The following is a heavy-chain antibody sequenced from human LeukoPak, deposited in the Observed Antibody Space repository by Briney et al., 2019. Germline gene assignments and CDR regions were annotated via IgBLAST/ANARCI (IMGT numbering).Heavy chain of an antibody. J-gene: IGHJ6*03. Sequence: ASVKVSCKASGGTFSSYAISWVRQAPGQGLEWMGGIIPIFGPANYAQKFQGRVTITADESPSTAYMELSSLRSEDTAVYYCARLGGVRGVNHYYMDVWGKGTTVTISS. CDR2: IIPIFGPA. D-gene: IGHD3-10*01. CDR1: GGTFSSYA. CDR3: ARLGGVRGVNHYYMDV. V-gene: IGHV1-69*13.